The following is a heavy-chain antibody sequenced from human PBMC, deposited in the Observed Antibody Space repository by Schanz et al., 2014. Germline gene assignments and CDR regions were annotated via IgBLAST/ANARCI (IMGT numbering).Heavy chain of an antibody. CDR3: ARDNYYGSGSCAY. V-gene: IGHV3-30*03. Sequence: QVQLVESGGGLVKPGGSLRLSCAASGFTFSSYGMHWVRQAPGKGLEWVAAMSYDGSIKYYGDSVKGRFTISRDNSKNTLYLHMNTLRSEDTAVYYCARDNYYGSGSCAYWGQGTLVTVSS. CDR1: GFTFSSYG. D-gene: IGHD3-10*01. CDR2: MSYDGSIK. J-gene: IGHJ4*02.